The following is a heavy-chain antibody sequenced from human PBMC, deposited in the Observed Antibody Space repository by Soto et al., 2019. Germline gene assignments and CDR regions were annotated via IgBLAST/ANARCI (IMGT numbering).Heavy chain of an antibody. J-gene: IGHJ3*01. V-gene: IGHV1-69*06. CDR3: AREMGKMVIAVAPWAFDV. Sequence: QVPLVQSGAEVKKPGSSVKVSCSASGGPFIDYSITWVRQSPGQGLEWMGGIIPIFDSTIYAQKFQGRVTSTADKSTSTAFLEVSSLRFEDTGMYYCAREMGKMVIAVAPWAFDVWGPGAVVTVS. CDR2: IIPIFDST. CDR1: GGPFIDYS. D-gene: IGHD6-19*01.